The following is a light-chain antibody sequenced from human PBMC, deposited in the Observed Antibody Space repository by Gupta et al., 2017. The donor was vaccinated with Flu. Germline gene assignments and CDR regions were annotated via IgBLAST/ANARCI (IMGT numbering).Light chain of an antibody. CDR2: EVS. CDR1: SRDVGGYNY. Sequence: SVTISCTGTSRDVGGYNYVSWYQQHPGKAPKLMIYEVSKRPSGVPDRFSGSKSGNTASLTVSGLQSEDEAHYYCSSYGGSDNLVFGGGTKLTVL. CDR3: SSYGGSDNLV. V-gene: IGLV2-8*01. J-gene: IGLJ3*02.